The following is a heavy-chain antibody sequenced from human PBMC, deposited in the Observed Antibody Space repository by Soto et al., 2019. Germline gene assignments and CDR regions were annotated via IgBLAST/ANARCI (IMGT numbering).Heavy chain of an antibody. V-gene: IGHV4-59*11. CDR2: IFYSGST. CDR1: CGSISGHY. D-gene: IGHD6-19*01. Sequence: SETLSLTCSGSCGSISGHYWTWIRQSPGKGLEWIGYIFYSGSTNYNPSLKSRVTISVDTSKNQFSLKMSSVTAADTPVYYCSRVGSSGWSPDYWGRGTLVTVSS. J-gene: IGHJ4*01. CDR3: SRVGSSGWSPDY.